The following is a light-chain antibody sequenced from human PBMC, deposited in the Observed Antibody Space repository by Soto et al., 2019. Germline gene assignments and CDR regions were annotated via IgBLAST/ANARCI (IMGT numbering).Light chain of an antibody. CDR2: DAS. CDR1: QNIRSR. V-gene: IGKV1-5*01. J-gene: IGKJ1*01. Sequence: DFQMTQSPSTLSASVGDRVTITCRASQNIRSRLAWFKQKPGKAPKPLIYDASRLESGVPQKVSGSGSWAECTLTICNLQNDDFSTYYCKQYHSYLTFGQGTKVE. CDR3: KQYHSYLT.